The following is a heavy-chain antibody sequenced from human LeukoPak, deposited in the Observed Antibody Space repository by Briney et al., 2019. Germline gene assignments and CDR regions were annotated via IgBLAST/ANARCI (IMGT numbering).Heavy chain of an antibody. J-gene: IGHJ6*03. CDR2: IWDDGSNK. CDR3: AKDLRRATSGVVLPVYYYYMDV. Sequence: GGSLRLSCAASGFTFSSYGMHWVRQAPGKGLEWVALIWDDGSNKYYADSVKGRFTISRDTSKNTLYLQMNSLRAEDTAVYYCAKDLRRATSGVVLPVYYYYMDVWGKGTTVTVSS. D-gene: IGHD3-3*01. CDR1: GFTFSSYG. V-gene: IGHV3-33*06.